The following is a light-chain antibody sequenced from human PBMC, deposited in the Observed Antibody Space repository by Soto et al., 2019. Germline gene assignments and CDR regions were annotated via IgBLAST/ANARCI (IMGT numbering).Light chain of an antibody. CDR3: SSYTSSSTPYV. J-gene: IGLJ1*01. Sequence: QSVLTQPPSASGTPGQRVTISCSGSSSNIGSNTVNWYQQLPGTAPKHLIFSNNQRPSGVPDRFSGSKSGTSASLAISGLQPEDEADYYCSSYTSSSTPYVFGTGTKLTVL. CDR2: SNN. V-gene: IGLV1-44*01. CDR1: SSNIGSNT.